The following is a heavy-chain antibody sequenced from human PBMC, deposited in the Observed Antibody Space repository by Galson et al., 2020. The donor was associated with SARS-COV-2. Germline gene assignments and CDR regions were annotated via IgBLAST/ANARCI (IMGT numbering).Heavy chain of an antibody. V-gene: IGHV4-34*01. D-gene: IGHD3-22*01. CDR3: ARGTLEITMIVVIFTGGSYYFDY. CDR2: INHSGST. J-gene: IGHJ4*01. Sequence: ETSETLSLTCAVYGGSFSGHHWSWIRQPPGKGLEWIGEINHSGSTNYNPSLKGRVTISTDTSKNQISLKLTSVTAADTAVYYCARGTLEITMIVVIFTGGSYYFDYWGHGTLGTVSS. CDR1: GGSFSGHH.